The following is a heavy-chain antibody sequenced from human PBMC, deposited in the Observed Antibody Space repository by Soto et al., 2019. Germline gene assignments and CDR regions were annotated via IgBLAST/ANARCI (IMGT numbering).Heavy chain of an antibody. V-gene: IGHV4-30-4*01. J-gene: IGHJ4*02. CDR3: ARGKLPDY. CDR1: GGSISSGDYH. D-gene: IGHD2-15*01. Sequence: PSETLSLTCTVSGGSISSGDYHWSWIRQHPGKGLEWIGFINHSGNTYYNPSLKSRVSISIDASQNQFSLKLNSVTAADTAVYYCARGKLPDYWGPGTLVTVSS. CDR2: INHSGNT.